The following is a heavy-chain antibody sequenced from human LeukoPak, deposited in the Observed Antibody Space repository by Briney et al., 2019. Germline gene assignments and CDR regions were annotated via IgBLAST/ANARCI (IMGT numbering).Heavy chain of an antibody. D-gene: IGHD6-19*01. CDR2: IYSGDDT. J-gene: IGHJ4*02. Sequence: QPGGSLRLSSAASGFTVSRNYMSWVRQAPGKGLEWVSVIYSGDDTYYADSVKGRFTISRDNPKNTLYLQMNSLRAEDTAVYYCATSDYSSGWSHFDYWGQGALVTVSS. CDR1: GFTVSRNY. CDR3: ATSDYSSGWSHFDY. V-gene: IGHV3-66*01.